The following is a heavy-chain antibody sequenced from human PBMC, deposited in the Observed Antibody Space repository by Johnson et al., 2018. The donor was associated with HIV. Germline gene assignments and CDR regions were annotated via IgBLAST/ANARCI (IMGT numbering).Heavy chain of an antibody. D-gene: IGHD5-12*01. J-gene: IGHJ3*02. CDR2: IKSKTDGGTT. CDR1: GFTFSNAW. CDR3: TTAKWVLGAFDS. Sequence: VQLVESGGGLVKPGGSLRLSCAASGFTFSNAWMSWVRQAPGKGLEWVGRIKSKTDGGTTDYAAPVKGRFTISRDDSKNTLYLQMNSLKTEDTALYYCTTAKWVLGAFDSWGQGTMVTVSS. V-gene: IGHV3-15*01.